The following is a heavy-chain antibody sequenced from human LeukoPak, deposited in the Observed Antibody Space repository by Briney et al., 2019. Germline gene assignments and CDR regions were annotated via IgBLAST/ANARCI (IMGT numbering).Heavy chain of an antibody. CDR1: GFTFSSYA. V-gene: IGHV3-23*01. CDR3: AKGQLGIQSSKWFDP. J-gene: IGHJ5*02. D-gene: IGHD7-27*01. CDR2: ISGSGGST. Sequence: PGGSLRLSCAASGFTFSSYAMSWARQAPGKGLEWVSAISGSGGSTYYADSVKGRFTISRDNSKNTLYLQMDSLRAEDRAVYYCAKGQLGIQSSKWFDPWGQGTLVTVSS.